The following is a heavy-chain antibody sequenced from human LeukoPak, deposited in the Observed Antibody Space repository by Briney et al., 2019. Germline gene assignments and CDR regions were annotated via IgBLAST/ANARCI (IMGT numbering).Heavy chain of an antibody. V-gene: IGHV4-61*02. CDR1: GGSISSGSYY. Sequence: SETLSLTCAVSGGSISSGSYYGWWIRQPAAKGLEWIGRIYTSGSTNYNPSLKSRVTISVDTSKNQFSLKLSSVTAADTAVYYCASDSYPITIFGVSWFDPWGQGTLVTVSS. CDR3: ASDSYPITIFGVSWFDP. D-gene: IGHD3-3*01. CDR2: IYTSGST. J-gene: IGHJ5*02.